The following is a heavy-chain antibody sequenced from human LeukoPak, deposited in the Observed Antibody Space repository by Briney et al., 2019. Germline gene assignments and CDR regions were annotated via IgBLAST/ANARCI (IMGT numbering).Heavy chain of an antibody. D-gene: IGHD2-15*01. CDR3: ASLLRGPRGYYYGMDV. J-gene: IGHJ6*02. CDR1: GGSISSYY. CDR2: IYYSGST. V-gene: IGHV4-59*01. Sequence: SETLSLTCTVSGGSISSYYWSWIRQPPGKGLEWIGYIYYSGSTNYNPSLKSRVTISVDTSKNQFSLKLSSVTAADTAVYYCASLLRGPRGYYYGMDVWGQGTTVTVSS.